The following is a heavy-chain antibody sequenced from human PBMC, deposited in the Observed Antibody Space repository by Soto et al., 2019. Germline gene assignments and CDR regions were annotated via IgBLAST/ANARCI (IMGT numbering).Heavy chain of an antibody. D-gene: IGHD6-19*01. Sequence: SETLSLTCTVSGGSISSGDYYWSWIRQPPGKGLEWIGYIYYSGSTYYNPSLKSRVTISVDTSKNQFSLKLSSVTAADTAVYYCARGSSGWPMDVWGQGTTVTVS. CDR1: GGSISSGDYY. CDR3: ARGSSGWPMDV. CDR2: IYYSGST. J-gene: IGHJ6*02. V-gene: IGHV4-30-4*01.